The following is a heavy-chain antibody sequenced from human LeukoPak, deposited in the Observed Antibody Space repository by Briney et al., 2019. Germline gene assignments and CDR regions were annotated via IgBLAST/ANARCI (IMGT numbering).Heavy chain of an antibody. CDR2: INSDGSSA. CDR1: GLTISTYW. CDR3: TSRNGSGDY. J-gene: IGHJ4*02. Sequence: GGSLRLSCAASGLTISTYWIHWVRQAPGKGLVWVSRINSDGSSATYAASVKGRFTISRDNAKNTVYLQMNSLRVEDTAVYFCTSRNGSGDYWGQGTPVTVSS. D-gene: IGHD3-10*01. V-gene: IGHV3-74*01.